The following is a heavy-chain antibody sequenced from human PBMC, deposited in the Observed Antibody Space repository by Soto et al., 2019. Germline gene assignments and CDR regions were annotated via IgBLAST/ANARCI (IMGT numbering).Heavy chain of an antibody. CDR3: ARDSSSYPVGYGMDV. J-gene: IGHJ6*02. V-gene: IGHV3-21*01. CDR2: ISSSSSYI. D-gene: IGHD6-6*01. Sequence: PGGSLRLSCAASGFTFSSYSMNWFRQAPGKGLEWVSSISSSSSYIYYADSVKGRFTISRDNAKNSLYLQMNSLRAEDTAVYYCARDSSSYPVGYGMDVWGQGTTVTVSS. CDR1: GFTFSSYS.